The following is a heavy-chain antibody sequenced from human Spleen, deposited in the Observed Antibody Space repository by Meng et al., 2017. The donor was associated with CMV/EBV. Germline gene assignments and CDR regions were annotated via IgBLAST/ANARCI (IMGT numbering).Heavy chain of an antibody. CDR2: ISDYNGNT. CDR3: AREGLDSPMPTKDY. Sequence: ASVKVSCKASGFTLSNFGVSWVRQAPGQGLEFMGWISDYNGNTNYAQNLQGRVTLTTDSSTNTAFMELRGLRSGDTAVYYCAREGLDSPMPTKDYWGQGTLVTVSS. D-gene: IGHD2-2*01. J-gene: IGHJ4*02. V-gene: IGHV1-18*01. CDR1: GFTLSNFG.